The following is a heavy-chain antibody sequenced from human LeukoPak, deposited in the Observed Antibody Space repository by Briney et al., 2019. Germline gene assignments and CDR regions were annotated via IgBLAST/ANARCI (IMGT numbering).Heavy chain of an antibody. V-gene: IGHV3-48*04. Sequence: GSLRLSRAASGFIFSSFSMNWVRQGPGKGLEWVSYISSSGSTIYYADSVKGRFTISRDNAKNSLYLQMNSLRAEDTAVYYCAELGITMIGGVWGKGTTVTISS. CDR1: GFIFSSFS. D-gene: IGHD3-10*02. CDR2: ISSSGSTI. J-gene: IGHJ6*04. CDR3: AELGITMIGGV.